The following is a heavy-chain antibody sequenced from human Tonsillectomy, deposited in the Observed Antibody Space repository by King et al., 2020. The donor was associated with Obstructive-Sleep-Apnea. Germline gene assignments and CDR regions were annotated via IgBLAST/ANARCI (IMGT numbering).Heavy chain of an antibody. CDR2: INPNSGDT. CDR3: ARGRSQYYYDSSGYHVDAFDI. J-gene: IGHJ3*02. Sequence: HVQLVESGAEVKKPGASGKVSCKSSGYTFTGYYMLWVRQAPGQGLEWRGWINPNSGDTNHAQKFQGLVTMTRYTSIIPRYMALSRLRSDDTAVYYCARGRSQYYYDSSGYHVDAFDIWGQGTMVTVSS. V-gene: IGHV1-2*04. D-gene: IGHD3-22*01. CDR1: GYTFTGYY.